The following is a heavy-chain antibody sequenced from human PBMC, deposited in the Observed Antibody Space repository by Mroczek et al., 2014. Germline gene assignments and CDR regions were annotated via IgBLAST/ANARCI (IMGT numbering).Heavy chain of an antibody. J-gene: IGHJ3*02. CDR2: IWYDGSNK. V-gene: IGHV3-33*01. CDR1: GFTFSSYG. Sequence: QVQLVESGGGVVQPGRSLRLSCAASGFTFSSYGMHWVRQAPGKGLEWVAVIWYDGSNKYYADSVKGRFTISRDNSKNTLYLQMNSLRAEDTAVYYCARDSGGTTFFMVDAFDIWGQGTMVTVSS. CDR3: ARDSGGTTFFMVDAFDI. D-gene: IGHD1-1*01.